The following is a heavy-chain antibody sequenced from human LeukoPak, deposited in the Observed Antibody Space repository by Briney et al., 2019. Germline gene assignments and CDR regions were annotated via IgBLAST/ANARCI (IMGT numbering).Heavy chain of an antibody. J-gene: IGHJ4*02. V-gene: IGHV5-51*01. D-gene: IGHD3-9*01. CDR3: ARGVGHDILTGYSYYFDY. CDR2: IYPGDSDT. CDR1: GSIFTSYW. Sequence: PGASLQISCKGSGSIFTSYWIGWVRQMPGKGLEWMGIIYPGDSDTRYSPSFQGQVTISADKSISTAYLQWSSLKASDTAMYYCARGVGHDILTGYSYYFDYWGQGTLVTVSS.